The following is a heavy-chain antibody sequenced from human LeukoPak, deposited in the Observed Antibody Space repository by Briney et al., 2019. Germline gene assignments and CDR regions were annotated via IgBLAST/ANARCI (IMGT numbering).Heavy chain of an antibody. Sequence: PGGPLRLSCATSGFTFSSYAMSWVRQAPGKGREWVSAISGSGGSTYYADSVKGRFTISRDNSKNTLYLQMNSLRAEDTAVYYCAKGVGGYSYGVFDYWGQGTLVTVSS. J-gene: IGHJ4*02. CDR1: GFTFSSYA. CDR3: AKGVGGYSYGVFDY. D-gene: IGHD5-18*01. V-gene: IGHV3-23*01. CDR2: ISGSGGST.